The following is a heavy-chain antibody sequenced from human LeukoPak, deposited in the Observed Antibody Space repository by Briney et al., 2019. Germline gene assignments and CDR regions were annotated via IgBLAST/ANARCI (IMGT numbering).Heavy chain of an antibody. D-gene: IGHD2-21*02. CDR3: SRVVQVVTGADY. CDR1: GFTFSNYH. Sequence: PGGSLRLSCAAFGFTFSNYHMNWVRQAPGKGLEWLSYIHSTSGSIHYADSVKGRFTISRDNAKNSLYLQMNSLRAEDTAVYYCSRVVQVVTGADYWGQGTLVIVSS. J-gene: IGHJ4*02. V-gene: IGHV3-48*01. CDR2: IHSTSGSI.